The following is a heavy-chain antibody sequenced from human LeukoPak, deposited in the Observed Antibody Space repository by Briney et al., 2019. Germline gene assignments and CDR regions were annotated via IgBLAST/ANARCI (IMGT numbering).Heavy chain of an antibody. CDR2: IFPIFGTA. J-gene: IGHJ3*02. Sequence: SVKDSCKASAYTFTSYDISWVRQAPRQGLEWMGGIFPIFGTANYAQKFQGRFTITTDESTSTAYMELSSLRSEDTAVYYCASWYYGSGSYYTPAKGSFDIWGQGTMVTVSS. CDR3: ASWYYGSGSYYTPAKGSFDI. CDR1: AYTFTSYD. V-gene: IGHV1-69*05. D-gene: IGHD3-10*01.